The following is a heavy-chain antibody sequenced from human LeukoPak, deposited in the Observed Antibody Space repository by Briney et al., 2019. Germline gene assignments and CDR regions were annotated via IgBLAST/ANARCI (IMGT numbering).Heavy chain of an antibody. Sequence: SGRSLRLSCAASGFTFSTFTMHWVRQAPGKGLEWVAVISYDGSNKNYADSVKGRFTISRDNSKNTLYLQMNSLRAEDTAVYYCARDVRRGMDVWGKGTTVTVSS. CDR2: ISYDGSNK. J-gene: IGHJ6*04. CDR3: ARDVRRGMDV. V-gene: IGHV3-30*04. D-gene: IGHD3-10*02. CDR1: GFTFSTFT.